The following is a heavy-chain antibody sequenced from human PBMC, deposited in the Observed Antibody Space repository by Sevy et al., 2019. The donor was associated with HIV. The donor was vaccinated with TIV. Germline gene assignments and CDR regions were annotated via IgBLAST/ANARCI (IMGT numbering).Heavy chain of an antibody. D-gene: IGHD3-22*01. CDR1: GSTLTQLS. V-gene: IGHV1-24*01. CDR2: FDPEDGKT. J-gene: IGHJ4*02. Sequence: ASVKVSCKVSGSTLTQLSMHWVRQAPGIGLEWMVTFDPEDGKTLYAQKFRGRVTMTWETSTHTAYMELSSLSSEDTAIYYCASTSDYYEGNGYYFDFWGQGTLVTVSS. CDR3: ASTSDYYEGNGYYFDF.